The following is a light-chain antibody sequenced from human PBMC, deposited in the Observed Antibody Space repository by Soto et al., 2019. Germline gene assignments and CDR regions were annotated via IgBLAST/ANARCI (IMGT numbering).Light chain of an antibody. J-gene: IGKJ4*01. CDR1: QSVSSY. V-gene: IGKV3-11*01. Sequence: EIVLTQSPATLSLSPGERATISCRASQSVSSYLAWYQQKPGQAPKLLIYDASTRATGVPARFSGSGSGTDFTLTISSLEPEDVAVYYCQQRSNWPLTFGGGTKVEIK. CDR3: QQRSNWPLT. CDR2: DAS.